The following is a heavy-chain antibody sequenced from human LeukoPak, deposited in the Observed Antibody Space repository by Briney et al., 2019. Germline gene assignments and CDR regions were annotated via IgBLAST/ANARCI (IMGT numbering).Heavy chain of an antibody. D-gene: IGHD2/OR15-2a*01. V-gene: IGHV1-2*02. Sequence: ASVKVSCKASGYTFTSYYMHWVRQAPGQGLEWKGWINPNSGGTNYAQKFQGRVTMTRDTSISTAYMELSRLRSDDTAVYYCARGFRQYFVFVGPYYYYYYMDVWGKGTTVTISS. CDR1: GYTFTSYY. J-gene: IGHJ6*03. CDR3: ARGFRQYFVFVGPYYYYYYMDV. CDR2: INPNSGGT.